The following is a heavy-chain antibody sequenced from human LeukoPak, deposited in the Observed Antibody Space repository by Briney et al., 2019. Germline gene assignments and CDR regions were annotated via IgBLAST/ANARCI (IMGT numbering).Heavy chain of an antibody. J-gene: IGHJ6*03. CDR1: GGTFSSYA. Sequence: SVKVSCKASGGTFSSYAISWVRQAPGQGLEWMGGIIPIFGTANYAQKFQGRVTITTEESTSTAYMELSSLRSEDTAVYYCTSSGSYYNTGRYYYYMDVWGKGTTVTVSS. CDR3: TSSGSYYNTGRYYYYMDV. V-gene: IGHV1-69*05. CDR2: IIPIFGTA. D-gene: IGHD3-10*01.